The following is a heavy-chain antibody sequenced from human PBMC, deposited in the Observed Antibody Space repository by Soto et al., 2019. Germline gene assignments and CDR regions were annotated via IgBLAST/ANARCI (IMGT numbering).Heavy chain of an antibody. D-gene: IGHD3-10*01. CDR1: GFTFSSYA. Sequence: GGSLRLSCAASGFTFSSYAMHWVRQAPGKGLEWVAVISYDGSNKYYADSVKGRFTISRDNSKNTLYLQMNSLRAEDTAVYYCARGHGEGLGYYYYGMDVWGQGTTVTVSS. CDR2: ISYDGSNK. J-gene: IGHJ6*02. V-gene: IGHV3-30-3*01. CDR3: ARGHGEGLGYYYYGMDV.